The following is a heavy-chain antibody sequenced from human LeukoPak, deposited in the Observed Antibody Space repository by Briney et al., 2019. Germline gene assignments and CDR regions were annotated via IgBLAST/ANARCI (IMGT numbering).Heavy chain of an antibody. CDR3: ARMPDYGGNAHDY. Sequence: GSLRLSCAASGFTFSSYSMNWVRQAPGKGLEWVSSISSSSSYIYYTDSVKGRFTISRDNAKNSLYLQMNSLRAEDAAVYYCARMPDYGGNAHDYWGQGTLVTVSS. CDR1: GFTFSSYS. V-gene: IGHV3-21*01. J-gene: IGHJ4*02. D-gene: IGHD4-23*01. CDR2: ISSSSSYI.